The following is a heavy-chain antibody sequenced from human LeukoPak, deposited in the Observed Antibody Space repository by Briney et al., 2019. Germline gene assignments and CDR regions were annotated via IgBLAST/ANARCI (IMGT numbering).Heavy chain of an antibody. Sequence: GGSLRLSCAASVFTVSSNYMSWVRQAPGKGLEWVSVIYSGGSTYYADSVKGRFTISRDNSKNTLYLQMNSLRAEDTAVYYCARASLYDILTGYYTPYYFDYWGQGTLVTVSS. D-gene: IGHD3-9*01. CDR2: IYSGGST. CDR3: ARASLYDILTGYYTPYYFDY. CDR1: VFTVSSNY. J-gene: IGHJ4*02. V-gene: IGHV3-53*01.